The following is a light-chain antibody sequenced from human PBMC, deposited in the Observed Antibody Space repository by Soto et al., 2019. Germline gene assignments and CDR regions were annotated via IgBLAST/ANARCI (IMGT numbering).Light chain of an antibody. CDR1: QSISSW. Sequence: DIRMTQSPYTLSASVLDVVTLTFLSSQSISSWLAWYQQKSGKAPNLLIYKASRLESGVPSRFSGSGSGTEFTLTISSLQPDDFATYYCQQYNSYSSWTFGQGTKVDI. CDR3: QQYNSYSSWT. V-gene: IGKV1-5*03. CDR2: KAS. J-gene: IGKJ1*01.